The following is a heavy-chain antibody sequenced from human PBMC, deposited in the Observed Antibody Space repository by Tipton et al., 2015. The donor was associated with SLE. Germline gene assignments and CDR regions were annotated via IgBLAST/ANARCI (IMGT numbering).Heavy chain of an antibody. CDR3: ARDNWGRPFNVDGFDI. D-gene: IGHD7-27*01. CDR2: IYSGGST. CDR1: GFTVSSNY. V-gene: IGHV3-66*01. Sequence: SLRLSCAASGFTVSSNYMSWVRQAPGKGLEWVSVIYSGGSTYYADSVKGRFTISRDNSKNTLYLQMNSLRVEDTAVYYCARDNWGRPFNVDGFDIWGQGTMVTVSS. J-gene: IGHJ3*02.